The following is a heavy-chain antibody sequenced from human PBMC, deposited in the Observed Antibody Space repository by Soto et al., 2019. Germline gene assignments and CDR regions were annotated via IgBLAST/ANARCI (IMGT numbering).Heavy chain of an antibody. J-gene: IGHJ2*01. CDR1: GFSLGTYGVG. CDR2: IYWDDDK. CDR3: AHRGGGIVDWYFDL. D-gene: IGHD1-26*01. V-gene: IGHV2-5*02. Sequence: QITLNESGPTLVKPTQTLTLTCTFSGFSLGTYGVGVGWIRPPPGKALEWLALIYWDDDKRYSPSLKSRLTITKDTCKRQVFLTLTNMDPVDTATYYCAHRGGGIVDWYFDLWGRGTPVIVSS.